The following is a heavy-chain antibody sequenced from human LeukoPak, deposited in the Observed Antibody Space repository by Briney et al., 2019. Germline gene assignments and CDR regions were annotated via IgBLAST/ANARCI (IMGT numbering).Heavy chain of an antibody. CDR3: ARALSPFDYYYGMDV. Sequence: SVKVSCKASGYTFTGYYMHWVRQAPGQGLEWMGWINPNSGGTNYAQKFQGWVTMTRDTSISTAYMELSRLRSEDTAVYYCARALSPFDYYYGMDVWGKGNTVTVSS. D-gene: IGHD3-16*01. J-gene: IGHJ6*04. V-gene: IGHV1-2*04. CDR2: INPNSGGT. CDR1: GYTFTGYY.